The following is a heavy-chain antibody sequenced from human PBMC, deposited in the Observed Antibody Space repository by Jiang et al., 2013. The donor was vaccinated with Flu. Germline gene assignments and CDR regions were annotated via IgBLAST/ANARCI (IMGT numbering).Heavy chain of an antibody. CDR2: IYHSGST. V-gene: IGHV4-4*02. CDR3: ARGAIFGVVNIQANWFDP. Sequence: LLKPSGTLSLTCAVSGGSISSSNWWSWVRQPPGKGLEWIGEIYHSGSTNYNPSLKSRVTISVDKSKNQFSLKLSSVTAADTAVYYCARGAIFGVVNIQANWFDPWGQGTLVTVSS. CDR1: GGSISSSNW. J-gene: IGHJ5*02. D-gene: IGHD3-3*01.